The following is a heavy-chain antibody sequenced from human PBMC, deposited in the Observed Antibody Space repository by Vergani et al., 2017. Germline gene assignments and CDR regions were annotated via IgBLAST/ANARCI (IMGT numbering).Heavy chain of an antibody. Sequence: EVQLVESGGGLVQPGGSLRLSCAASGFTFSSYWMSWVRQAPGKGLEWVANIKQDGSEKYYVDSVKGRFTISRDNAKNSLYLQMNSLRAEDTAVYYCAEVPAPFWSGYSGHYYGMDVWGQGTTVTVSS. J-gene: IGHJ6*02. CDR2: IKQDGSEK. D-gene: IGHD3-3*01. CDR3: AEVPAPFWSGYSGHYYGMDV. V-gene: IGHV3-7*03. CDR1: GFTFSSYW.